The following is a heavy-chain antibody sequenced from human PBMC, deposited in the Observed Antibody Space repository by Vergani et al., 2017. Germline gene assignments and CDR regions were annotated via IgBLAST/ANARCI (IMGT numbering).Heavy chain of an antibody. CDR3: AKVPNGGVRGVIEMPLPLLDF. CDR2: ISWNSGSI. Sequence: EVQLVESGGGLVQPGRSLRLSCAASGFTFDDYAMHWVRQAPGKGLEWVSGISWNSGSIGYADSVKGRFTISRDNAKNSLYLQMNSLRAEDTALYYCAKVPNGGVRGVIEMPLPLLDFWGQGTLVTVSS. CDR1: GFTFDDYA. V-gene: IGHV3-9*01. D-gene: IGHD3-10*01. J-gene: IGHJ4*02.